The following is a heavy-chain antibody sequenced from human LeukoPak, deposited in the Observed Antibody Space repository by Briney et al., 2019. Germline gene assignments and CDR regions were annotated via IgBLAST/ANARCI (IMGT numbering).Heavy chain of an antibody. V-gene: IGHV3-9*01. Sequence: GGSLRLSCAASGFTLDDYAMHWVRQAPGKGLEWVSGISWNSGSIGYADSVKGRFTISRDNAKNSLYLQMNSLRAEDTALYYCAKDRYYYGAGFFEHWGQEPMFTVSS. CDR1: GFTLDDYA. CDR3: AKDRYYYGAGFFEH. CDR2: ISWNSGSI. D-gene: IGHD3-10*01. J-gene: IGHJ4*02.